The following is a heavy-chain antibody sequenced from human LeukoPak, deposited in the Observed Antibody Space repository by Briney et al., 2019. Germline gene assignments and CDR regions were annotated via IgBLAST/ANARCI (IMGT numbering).Heavy chain of an antibody. CDR2: IWYDGSSE. V-gene: IGHV3-33*06. Sequence: GGSLRLSCAASEVNFGSYGMHWVRQAPGKGLEWVAVIWYDGSSEQYADSVKGRFTISRDNSRDTLYLQMNSLRAEDTAVYYCAKDDNWRGSYNYYYMDVWGKGTSVTVSS. D-gene: IGHD3-3*01. CDR3: AKDDNWRGSYNYYYMDV. J-gene: IGHJ6*03. CDR1: EVNFGSYG.